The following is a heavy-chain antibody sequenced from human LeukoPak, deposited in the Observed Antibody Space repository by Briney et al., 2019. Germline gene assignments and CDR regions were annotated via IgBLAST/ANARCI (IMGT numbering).Heavy chain of an antibody. CDR3: VKEGIAY. CDR1: GFTFSSSA. V-gene: IGHV3-64D*06. CDR2: ISHSWGST. J-gene: IGHJ4*02. D-gene: IGHD3-10*01. Sequence: GGSLRLSCSASGFTFSSSAMNWVRQAPGKGLEYVSAISHSWGSTYYPDSVKGRFTISRDNSKNTLSLQMSSLRPEDTAVYYCVKEGIAYWGQGTLVTVSS.